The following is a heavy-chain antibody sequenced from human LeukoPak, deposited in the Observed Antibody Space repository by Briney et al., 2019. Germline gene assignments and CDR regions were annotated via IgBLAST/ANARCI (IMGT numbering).Heavy chain of an antibody. CDR1: GGSISSSSYY. CDR2: IYYSGST. CDR3: ARHFSSYLGNYFDY. D-gene: IGHD3-10*01. Sequence: TSETLSLTCTVSGGSISSSSYYWGWIRQPPGKGLEWIGSIYYSGSTYYNPSLKSRVTISVDTSKNQFSLKLSSVTAADTAVYYCARHFSSYLGNYFDYWGQGTLVTVSS. J-gene: IGHJ4*02. V-gene: IGHV4-39*01.